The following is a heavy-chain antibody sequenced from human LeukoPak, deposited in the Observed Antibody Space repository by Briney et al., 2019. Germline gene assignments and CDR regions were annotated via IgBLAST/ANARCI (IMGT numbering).Heavy chain of an antibody. CDR2: IYYSGST. CDR1: GGSISSYY. Sequence: SETLSLTCTVSGGSISSYYWSWIRQPPGKGLEWIGYIYYSGSTNYNPSLKSRVIISVDTSKNQFSLKLSSVTAADTAVYYCARLIRANWFDPWGQGTLVTVSS. J-gene: IGHJ5*02. CDR3: ARLIRANWFDP. D-gene: IGHD3-10*01. V-gene: IGHV4-59*08.